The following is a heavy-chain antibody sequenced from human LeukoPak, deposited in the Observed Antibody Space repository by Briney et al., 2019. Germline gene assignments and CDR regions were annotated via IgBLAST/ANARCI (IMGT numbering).Heavy chain of an antibody. CDR3: AKIAVAGTSKNYFDY. CDR1: GYTFTSYY. J-gene: IGHJ4*02. CDR2: IKPSGGST. D-gene: IGHD6-19*01. V-gene: IGHV1-46*01. Sequence: ASVKVSCKASGYTFTSYYMHWVRQAPGQGLEWMGLIKPSGGSTIYSQKFRGRLTMTRDTSTSIVYMELSSLRSEDTAVYYCAKIAVAGTSKNYFDYWGQGTLVTVSS.